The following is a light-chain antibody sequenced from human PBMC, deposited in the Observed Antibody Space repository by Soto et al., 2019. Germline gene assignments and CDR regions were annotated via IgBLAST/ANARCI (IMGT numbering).Light chain of an antibody. J-gene: IGKJ1*01. CDR1: QNVSSSY. CDR3: QQHGSSRT. Sequence: ELVLTQSPGTLSLSPGERATLSCRASQNVSSSYLAWYQQKPGQAPRLLIYGASSRATGIPDRFSGSGSGTDFTLTFSRLYSEDFAVYYCQQHGSSRTFGQGTELDIK. V-gene: IGKV3-20*01. CDR2: GAS.